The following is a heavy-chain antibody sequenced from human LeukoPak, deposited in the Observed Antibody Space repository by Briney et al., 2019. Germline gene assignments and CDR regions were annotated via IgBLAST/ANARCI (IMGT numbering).Heavy chain of an antibody. CDR2: IYPGDSDT. J-gene: IGHJ5*02. CDR1: GYTFTTYW. D-gene: IGHD3-16*02. Sequence: GESLKISCKLSGYTFTTYWIGWVRQMPVKGLEWIGLIYPGDSDTKYSPSFQGQVTISVDKFISTAYLQWSSLKASDTAIYYCARHKKGYMSSLDGIIWFDPWGQGTLVTVSS. V-gene: IGHV5-51*01. CDR3: ARHKKGYMSSLDGIIWFDP.